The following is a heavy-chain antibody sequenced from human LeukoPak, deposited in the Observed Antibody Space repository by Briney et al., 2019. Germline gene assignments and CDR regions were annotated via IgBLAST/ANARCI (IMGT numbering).Heavy chain of an antibody. CDR3: ARRGRRLGYFDY. J-gene: IGHJ4*02. CDR2: IYYSGST. V-gene: IGHV4-59*08. Sequence: KPSETLSLTCTVSGGSISSYYWSWIRQSPGKGLEWIGYIYYSGSTNYNPSLKSRVTISVDTSKNQFSLKLSSVTAADTAVYYCARRGRRLGYFDYWGQGTLVTVSS. CDR1: GGSISSYY. D-gene: IGHD6-19*01.